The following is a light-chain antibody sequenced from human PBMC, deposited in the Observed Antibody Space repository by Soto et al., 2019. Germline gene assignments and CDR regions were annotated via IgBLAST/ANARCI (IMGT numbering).Light chain of an antibody. CDR1: QSISGY. J-gene: IGKJ4*01. CDR2: AAS. V-gene: IGKV1-39*01. Sequence: DIQMTQSPSSLSASVGDRVTITCRASQSISGYLNWYQQKPGKAPKLLISAASSLQSGVPSRFSGSGSGTDFTLTISSLQPEDFATYYCQQSYSSLTFGGGTAVGI. CDR3: QQSYSSLT.